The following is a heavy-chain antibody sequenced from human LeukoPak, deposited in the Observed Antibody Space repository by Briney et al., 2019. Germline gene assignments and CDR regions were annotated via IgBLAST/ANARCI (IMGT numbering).Heavy chain of an antibody. V-gene: IGHV3-48*01. Sequence: TGGSLRLSCAASGFTFSRYGMHWVRQAPGKGLEWVSYITSSSSTIYYADSVKGRFTISRDNAKNSLYLQMNSLRAEDTAVYYCAREIWNDGDYWGQGTLVTVSS. CDR1: GFTFSRYG. CDR2: ITSSSSTI. CDR3: AREIWNDGDY. J-gene: IGHJ4*02. D-gene: IGHD1-1*01.